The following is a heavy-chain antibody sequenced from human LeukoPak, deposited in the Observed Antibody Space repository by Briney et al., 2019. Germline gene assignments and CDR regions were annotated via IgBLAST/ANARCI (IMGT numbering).Heavy chain of an antibody. CDR1: GFTFSSYG. J-gene: IGHJ6*03. CDR2: IRYDGSNK. D-gene: IGHD3-9*01. V-gene: IGHV3-30*02. Sequence: GGSLRLSCAASGFTFSSYGMHWVRQAPGKGLEWVAFIRYDGSNKYYADSVKGRFTISRDNSKNTLYLQMGSLRAEDMAVYYCARARNDILTGYLAYYYYYYMDVWGKGTTVTISS. CDR3: ARARNDILTGYLAYYYYYYMDV.